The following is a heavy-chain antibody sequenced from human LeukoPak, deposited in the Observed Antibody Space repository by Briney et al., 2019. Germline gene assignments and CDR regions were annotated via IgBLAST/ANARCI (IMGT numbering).Heavy chain of an antibody. CDR2: VHLSGRT. CDR3: AREGGPYRPLDY. Sequence: SGTLSLTCGVSGGSISSTNWWTWVRQPPREGLEWIGEVHLSGRTNYNPSLESRVTMSVDMSENHISLKLTSVTAADTAVYYCAREGGPYRPLDYSGQGTLVTVSS. CDR1: GGSISSTNW. J-gene: IGHJ4*02. V-gene: IGHV4-4*02.